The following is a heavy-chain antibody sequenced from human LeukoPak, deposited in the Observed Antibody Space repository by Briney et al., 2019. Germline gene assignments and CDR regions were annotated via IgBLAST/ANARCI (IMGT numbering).Heavy chain of an antibody. J-gene: IGHJ3*02. V-gene: IGHV4-34*01. Sequence: SETLSPTCAAYGGSFSGYYWSWIRQPPGKGLEWIGEINHRGNTDYNPSLKSRVTISVDTSKNQFSLKLSSVTAADTAVYYCAGEKGYCSGGNCYGGSFNIWGQGTMVTVSS. D-gene: IGHD2-15*01. CDR3: AGEKGYCSGGNCYGGSFNI. CDR1: GGSFSGYY. CDR2: INHRGNT.